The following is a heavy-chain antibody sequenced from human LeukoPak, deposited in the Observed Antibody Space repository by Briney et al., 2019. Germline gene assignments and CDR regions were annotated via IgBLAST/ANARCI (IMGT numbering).Heavy chain of an antibody. D-gene: IGHD3-10*01. CDR3: AKHYGSGFDY. J-gene: IGHJ4*02. Sequence: GGSLRLSCAASGFTFSSYWMSWVRQVPGKRLEWVANIKQDGSEKYYVDSVKGRSTVSRDNAKNSLNLQMNSLRAEDTAVYYCAKHYGSGFDYWGQGTLVTVSS. V-gene: IGHV3-7*01. CDR2: IKQDGSEK. CDR1: GFTFSSYW.